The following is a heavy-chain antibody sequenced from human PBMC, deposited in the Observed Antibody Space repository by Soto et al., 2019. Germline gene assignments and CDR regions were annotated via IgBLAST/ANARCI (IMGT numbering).Heavy chain of an antibody. CDR3: ARVGHSSSRYYYYYGMDV. Sequence: ASVKVSCKASGGTFSSYAISWVRQAPGQGLEWMGGIIPIFGTANYAQKFQGRVTITADESTSTAYMELSSLRSEDTAVYYCARVGHSSSRYYYYYGMDVWGQGTTVTVSS. D-gene: IGHD6-13*01. J-gene: IGHJ6*02. V-gene: IGHV1-69*13. CDR1: GGTFSSYA. CDR2: IIPIFGTA.